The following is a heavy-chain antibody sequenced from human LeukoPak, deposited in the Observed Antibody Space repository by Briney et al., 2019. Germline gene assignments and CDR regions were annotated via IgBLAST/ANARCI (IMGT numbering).Heavy chain of an antibody. Sequence: PSETLSLTCAVYGGSFSDYYWSWIRQPPGKGLEWIGEINHSGSTNYNPSLKSRVTISVDTSKNQFSLKLSSVTAADTAVYYCARDHLTRITMVRGVKNWSDPWGQGTLVTVSS. CDR1: GGSFSDYY. J-gene: IGHJ5*02. V-gene: IGHV4-34*01. CDR3: ARDHLTRITMVRGVKNWSDP. D-gene: IGHD3-10*01. CDR2: INHSGST.